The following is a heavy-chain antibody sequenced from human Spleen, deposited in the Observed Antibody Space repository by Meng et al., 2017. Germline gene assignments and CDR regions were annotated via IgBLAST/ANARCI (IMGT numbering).Heavy chain of an antibody. CDR3: ARGPTTMAHDFDY. Sequence: VQLQQGGAGLLKPSATLSLTCAVYGGSFSGYYWSWIRQPPGKGLEWIGEINHSGSTNYNPSLKSRVTISVDTSKNQFSLKLSSVTAADTAVYYCARGPTTMAHDFDYWGQGTLVTVSS. CDR1: GGSFSGYY. CDR2: INHSGST. J-gene: IGHJ4*02. V-gene: IGHV4-34*01. D-gene: IGHD4-11*01.